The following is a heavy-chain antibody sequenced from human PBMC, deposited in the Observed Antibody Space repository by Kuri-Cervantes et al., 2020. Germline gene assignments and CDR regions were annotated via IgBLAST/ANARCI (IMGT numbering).Heavy chain of an antibody. CDR2: TIPIFGTA. CDR3: ARGSYDSSGYYFNYNYYGMDV. D-gene: IGHD3-22*01. J-gene: IGHJ6*02. Sequence: SVKVSCKASGGTFSSYAISWVRQAPGQGLEWMGGTIPIFGTANYAQKFQGRVTITADESTSTAYMELSSLRSEDTAVYYCARGSYDSSGYYFNYNYYGMDVWGQGTTVTVSS. V-gene: IGHV1-69*13. CDR1: GGTFSSYA.